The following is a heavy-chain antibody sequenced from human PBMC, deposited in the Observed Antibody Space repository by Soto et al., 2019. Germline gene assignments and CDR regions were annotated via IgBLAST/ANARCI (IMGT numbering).Heavy chain of an antibody. CDR3: AMVVAAIYYFDY. CDR1: GGSFSGYY. V-gene: IGHV4-34*01. CDR2: INHSGST. J-gene: IGHJ4*02. D-gene: IGHD2-15*01. Sequence: SETLSLTCAVYGGSFSGYYWSWIRQPPGKGLERIGEINHSGSTDYNPSLKSRVTISVDTSKNQFSLKLSSVTAADTAVYYCAMVVAAIYYFDYWGQGTLVTVSS.